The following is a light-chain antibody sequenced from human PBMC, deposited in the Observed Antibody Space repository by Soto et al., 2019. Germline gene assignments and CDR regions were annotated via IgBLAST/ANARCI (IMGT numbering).Light chain of an antibody. V-gene: IGKV4-1*01. CDR3: HQLYSSPPT. J-gene: IGKJ4*02. CDR2: WAS. Sequence: VMTKHPECLAAFMGERATIHCRSSKNIFYSFNNKNHFAWYQQKPRRPPHVLIYWASIRESGVTQRFSGSGSWTDFSLTIISLLVEDVSVVYCHQLYSSPPTFGGGTKVDI. CDR1: KNIFYSFNNKNH.